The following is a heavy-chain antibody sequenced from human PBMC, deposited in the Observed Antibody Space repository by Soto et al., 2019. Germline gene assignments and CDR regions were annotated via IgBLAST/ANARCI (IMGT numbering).Heavy chain of an antibody. J-gene: IGHJ4*02. Sequence: QVQLVESGGGVAQPGRSLRLSCAASGFTFSSYGMHWVRQAPGKGLEWVAVISYDGSNKYYADSVKGRFTISRDNSKNTLYLQMNSLRAEDTAVYYCAKDRIYYDSSGYYHFDYWGQGTLVTVSS. D-gene: IGHD3-22*01. V-gene: IGHV3-30*18. CDR3: AKDRIYYDSSGYYHFDY. CDR2: ISYDGSNK. CDR1: GFTFSSYG.